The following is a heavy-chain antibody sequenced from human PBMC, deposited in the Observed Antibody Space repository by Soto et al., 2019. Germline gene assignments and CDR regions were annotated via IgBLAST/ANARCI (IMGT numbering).Heavy chain of an antibody. CDR2: IYSSGSA. D-gene: IGHD6-6*01. J-gene: IGHJ6*02. Sequence: PSETLSPTCTVSGASISSFYCSWIRQPAGKGLEWIGRIYSSGSANFNPSLNSRVSMSVDTSKNQFSLRLNSVTAADTAMYYCVREEQLGPFYYYAMDVWGQGTKVTVSS. V-gene: IGHV4-4*07. CDR1: GASISSFY. CDR3: VREEQLGPFYYYAMDV.